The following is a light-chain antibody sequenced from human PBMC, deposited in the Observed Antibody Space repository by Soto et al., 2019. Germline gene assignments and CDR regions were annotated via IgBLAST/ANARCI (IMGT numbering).Light chain of an antibody. CDR3: QQYGTSPQT. CDR2: GSS. Sequence: EIVLTQSPGTLSLSPGERATLSCRASQSVRSRYLAWYQQKPGQAPRLLIYGSSSRPPGIPDRVSGSGSGTEFTLTISRLETEDFAVYYCQQYGTSPQTFGQGTKVDI. CDR1: QSVRSRY. V-gene: IGKV3-20*01. J-gene: IGKJ1*01.